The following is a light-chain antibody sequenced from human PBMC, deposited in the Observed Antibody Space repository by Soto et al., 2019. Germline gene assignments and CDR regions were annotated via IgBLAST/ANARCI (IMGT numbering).Light chain of an antibody. V-gene: IGKV3-15*01. CDR3: QQYNEWPSIT. J-gene: IGKJ5*01. Sequence: EIVMTQSPATLSVSPGETATLSCRASQSVGSYLAWYQQRPGQAPRLLIYGASTRATGVPASFSGSGSGTEFTLTISNLQSEDFAVYYCQQYNEWPSITFSQGTRLEIK. CDR1: QSVGSY. CDR2: GAS.